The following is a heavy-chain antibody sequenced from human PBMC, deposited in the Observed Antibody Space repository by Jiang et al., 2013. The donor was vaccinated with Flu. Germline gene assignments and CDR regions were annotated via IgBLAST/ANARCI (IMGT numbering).Heavy chain of an antibody. Sequence: KPSETLSLTCTVSGGSISSSSYYWGWIRQPPGKGLEWIGSIYYSGSTYYNPSLKSRVTISVDTSKNQFSLKLSSVTAADTAVYYCARLVGRYGMDVWGQGTTVTVSS. CDR2: IYYSGST. J-gene: IGHJ6*02. V-gene: IGHV4-39*07. CDR3: ARLVGRYGMDV. D-gene: IGHD2-15*01. CDR1: GGSISSSSYY.